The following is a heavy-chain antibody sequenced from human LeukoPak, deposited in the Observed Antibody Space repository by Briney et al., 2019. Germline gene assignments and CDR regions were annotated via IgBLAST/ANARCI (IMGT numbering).Heavy chain of an antibody. Sequence: GGSLRLSCAASGFTFSSYNMNWVRQAPGKGLEWVSSISSSSSYIYYADSVKGRFTISRDNAKNSLYLQMNSLRAEDTAVYYCAREPRQLMQFDYWGQGTLVTVSS. D-gene: IGHD6-13*01. J-gene: IGHJ4*02. V-gene: IGHV3-21*01. CDR3: AREPRQLMQFDY. CDR1: GFTFSSYN. CDR2: ISSSSSYI.